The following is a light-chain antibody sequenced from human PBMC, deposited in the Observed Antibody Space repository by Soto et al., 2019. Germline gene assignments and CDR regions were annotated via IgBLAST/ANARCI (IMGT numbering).Light chain of an antibody. V-gene: IGKV3-15*01. Sequence: EIVMTQSPASLSVSPGERATLSCRASQSLSSNLAWYQQRLGRAPRLLIYHASTRATGIPARFSGSGSGTEFTLTIGSLQSEDFAVYFCRQYNSWPYSFGQGTKVDIK. CDR3: RQYNSWPYS. CDR1: QSLSSN. J-gene: IGKJ2*01. CDR2: HAS.